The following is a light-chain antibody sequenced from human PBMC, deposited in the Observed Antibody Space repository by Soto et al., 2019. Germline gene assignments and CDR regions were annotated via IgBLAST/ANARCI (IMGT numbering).Light chain of an antibody. CDR3: SSYPSSSTMI. V-gene: IGLV2-14*01. J-gene: IGLJ2*01. CDR2: GVT. Sequence: QSALTQPASVSGSPGQSITIYCNGSSSDVGDYYYVSWYQQHPGKAPKLLIYGVTDRPSGVSHRFSGSRSDSTASLTISGLQAEAEADYYSSSYPSSSTMIFGGGTKLTVL. CDR1: SSDVGDYYY.